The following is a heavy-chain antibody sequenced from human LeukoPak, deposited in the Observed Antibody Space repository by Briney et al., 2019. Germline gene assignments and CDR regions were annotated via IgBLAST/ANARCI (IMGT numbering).Heavy chain of an antibody. D-gene: IGHD3-10*01. CDR2: IYYSGST. CDR1: GGSISSYY. Sequence: SETLSLTCTVSGGSISSYYWTWIRQPPGKGLEWIGYIYYSGSTSYNPSLKSRLTISVDRSKNQFSLKLSSVTAADTAVYYCARRSSGSASPLSKDVWGQGTTVTVSS. CDR3: ARRSSGSASPLSKDV. V-gene: IGHV4-59*08. J-gene: IGHJ6*02.